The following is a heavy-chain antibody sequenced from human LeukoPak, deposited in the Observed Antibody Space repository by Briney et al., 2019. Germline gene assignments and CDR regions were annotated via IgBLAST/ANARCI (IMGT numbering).Heavy chain of an antibody. CDR1: GFTFSSYS. J-gene: IGHJ6*03. CDR3: ASPGRTYYYYYYMDV. D-gene: IGHD1-1*01. CDR2: ISSSSSYI. Sequence: GGSLRLSCAASGFTFSSYSMNWVRQAPGKGPEWVSSISSSSSYIYYADSVKGRFTISRDNAKNSLYLQMNSLRAEDTAVYYCASPGRTYYYYYYMDVWGKGTTVTVSS. V-gene: IGHV3-21*01.